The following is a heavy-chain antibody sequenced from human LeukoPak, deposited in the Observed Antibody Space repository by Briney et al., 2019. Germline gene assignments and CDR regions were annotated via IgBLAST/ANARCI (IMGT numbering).Heavy chain of an antibody. Sequence: SETLSLTCTVSGGSISSSSYYWGWIRQPPGKGLEWIGSIYYSGSTYYNLSLKSRVTISVDTSKNQFSLKLSSVTAADTAVYYCARGGAGDPIDYWGQGTLVTVSS. V-gene: IGHV4-39*01. CDR3: ARGGAGDPIDY. J-gene: IGHJ4*02. CDR2: IYYSGST. CDR1: GGSISSSSYY. D-gene: IGHD7-27*01.